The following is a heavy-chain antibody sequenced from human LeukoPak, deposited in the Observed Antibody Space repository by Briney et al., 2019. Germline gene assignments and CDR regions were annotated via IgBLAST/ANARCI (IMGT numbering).Heavy chain of an antibody. D-gene: IGHD6-13*01. Sequence: ASVKVSCKASGYTFTSYYMHWVRQAPGQGLEWMGWISAYNGNTNYAQKLQGRVTMTTDTSTSTAYMELRSLRSDDTAVYYCARDRSSWYNTAADYWGQGTLVTVSS. J-gene: IGHJ4*02. CDR1: GYTFTSYY. V-gene: IGHV1-18*04. CDR2: ISAYNGNT. CDR3: ARDRSSWYNTAADY.